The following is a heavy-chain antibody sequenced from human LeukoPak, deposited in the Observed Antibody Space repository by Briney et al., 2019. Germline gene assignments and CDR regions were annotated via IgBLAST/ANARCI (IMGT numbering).Heavy chain of an antibody. Sequence: PSETLSLTCTVSGDSISSYYGSWIRQPPGKGLEWIGYIYHSGSTNYNPSLKSRVTISADTSKDQFSLKLASVTAADTAVYYCATGYSSTWYYFDYWGQGTLLTVSS. CDR1: GDSISSYY. J-gene: IGHJ4*02. CDR2: IYHSGST. V-gene: IGHV4-59*01. D-gene: IGHD6-13*01. CDR3: ATGYSSTWYYFDY.